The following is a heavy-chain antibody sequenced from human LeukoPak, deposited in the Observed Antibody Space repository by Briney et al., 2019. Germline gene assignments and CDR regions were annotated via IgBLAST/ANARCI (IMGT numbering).Heavy chain of an antibody. CDR2: INHSGST. CDR3: ARVGATESDY. J-gene: IGHJ4*02. D-gene: IGHD1-26*01. CDR1: GFTFSDYY. Sequence: PGGSLRLSCAASGFTFSDYYMSWIRQPPGKGLEWIGEINHSGSTNYNPSLKSRVTISVDTSKNQFSLKLSSVTAADTAVYYCARVGATESDYWGQGTLVTVSS. V-gene: IGHV4-34*01.